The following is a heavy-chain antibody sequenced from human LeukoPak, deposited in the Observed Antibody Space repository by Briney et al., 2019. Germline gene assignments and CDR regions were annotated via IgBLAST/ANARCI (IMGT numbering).Heavy chain of an antibody. J-gene: IGHJ4*02. D-gene: IGHD6-19*01. CDR3: ARETPMAGTLFFDY. CDR1: GYTFTSYA. CDR2: INAGNGNT. Sequence: ASVKVSCKASGYTFTSYAMHWVRQAPGQRLEWMGWINAGNGNTKYSQKFQGRVTITRDTSASTAYMELSSLRSEDTAVYYCARETPMAGTLFFDYWGQGTLVTVSS. V-gene: IGHV1-3*01.